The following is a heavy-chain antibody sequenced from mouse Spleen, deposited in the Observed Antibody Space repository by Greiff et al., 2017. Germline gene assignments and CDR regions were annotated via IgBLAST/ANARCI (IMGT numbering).Heavy chain of an antibody. CDR1: GYTFTSYW. CDR3: ARGEISYFDY. V-gene: IGHV1-69*01. J-gene: IGHJ2*01. CDR2: IDPSDSYT. Sequence: VQLQQPGAELVMPGASVKLSCKASGYTFTSYWMHWVKQRPGQGLEWIGEIDPSDSYTNYNQKFKGKATLTVDKSSSTAYMQLSSLTSEDSAVYYCARGEISYFDYWGQGTTLTVSS.